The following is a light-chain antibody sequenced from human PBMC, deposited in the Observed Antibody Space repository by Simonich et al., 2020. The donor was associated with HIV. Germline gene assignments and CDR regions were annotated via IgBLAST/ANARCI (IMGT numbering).Light chain of an antibody. V-gene: IGKV3-15*01. J-gene: IGKJ4*01. CDR2: GAS. Sequence: EIVMTQSPATLSVSPGERATLSCRASHSVSSNLAWPQQKPGQAPRLLIYGASTRATSNPARFSGSGSGTDFTLTISSLEPEDFAVYYCQQRSNWPPSLTFGGGTKVEIK. CDR1: HSVSSN. CDR3: QQRSNWPPSLT.